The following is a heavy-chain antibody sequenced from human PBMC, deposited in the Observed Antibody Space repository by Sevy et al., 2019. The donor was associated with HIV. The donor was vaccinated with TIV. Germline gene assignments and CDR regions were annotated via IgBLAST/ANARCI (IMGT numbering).Heavy chain of an antibody. Sequence: GGSLRLSCAASGFTFSSYAMSWVRQAPGKGLEWVSAISGSGGSTYYADSVKGRFTISRDNSKNTLYLQMNSLRAEDTAVYYCAKDLNFYDSSDYYHAFDIWGQGTMATVSS. D-gene: IGHD3-22*01. V-gene: IGHV3-23*01. J-gene: IGHJ3*02. CDR3: AKDLNFYDSSDYYHAFDI. CDR2: ISGSGGST. CDR1: GFTFSSYA.